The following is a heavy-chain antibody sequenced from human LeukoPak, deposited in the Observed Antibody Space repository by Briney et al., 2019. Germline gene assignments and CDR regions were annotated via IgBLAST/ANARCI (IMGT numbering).Heavy chain of an antibody. CDR3: ARASGYDIY. Sequence: GGSLRLSCAAAGFTFSSYDMNWVRQAPGKGLGWVSYISSSGTTIYYADSVKGRFTITRDNAKNSLYLQVNSLRAEDTAVYYCARASGYDIYWGQGTLVTVSS. D-gene: IGHD5-12*01. CDR1: GFTFSSYD. V-gene: IGHV3-48*03. CDR2: ISSSGTTI. J-gene: IGHJ4*02.